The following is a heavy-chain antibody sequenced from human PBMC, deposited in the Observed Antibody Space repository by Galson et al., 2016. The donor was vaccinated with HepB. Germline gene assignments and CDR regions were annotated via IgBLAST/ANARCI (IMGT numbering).Heavy chain of an antibody. CDR1: GFIFSDYY. CDR2: ISTGHSIL. D-gene: IGHD2-8*02. J-gene: IGHJ4*02. CDR3: ANLVLGY. V-gene: IGHV3-11*01. Sequence: SLRLSCAASGFIFSDYYMSWIRQAPGKGLEWVSHISTGHSILYSADSVKGRFTISRDNAKNSLFLQMDSLRAEDTAVYYCANLVLGYWGQGTLVTVSS.